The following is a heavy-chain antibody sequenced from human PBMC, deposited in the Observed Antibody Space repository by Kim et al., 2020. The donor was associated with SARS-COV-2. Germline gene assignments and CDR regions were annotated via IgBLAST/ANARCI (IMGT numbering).Heavy chain of an antibody. D-gene: IGHD3-10*01. CDR3: ARDKLLWFGELLSTDRDHYYYYGMDV. CDR1: GFTVSSNY. CDR2: IYSGGST. J-gene: IGHJ6*02. Sequence: GGSLRLSCAASGFTVSSNYMSWVRQAPGKGLEWVSVIYSGGSTYYADSVKGRFTISRDNSKNTLYLQMNSLRAEDTAVYYCARDKLLWFGELLSTDRDHYYYYGMDVWGQGTTVTVSS. V-gene: IGHV3-53*01.